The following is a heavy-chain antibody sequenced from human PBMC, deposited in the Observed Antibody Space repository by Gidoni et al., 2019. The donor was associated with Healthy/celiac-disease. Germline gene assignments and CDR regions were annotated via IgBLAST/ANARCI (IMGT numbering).Heavy chain of an antibody. CDR3: SKDLDGSSWYTPRY. CDR1: GFTFSSYG. J-gene: IGHJ4*02. V-gene: IGHV3-30*18. D-gene: IGHD6-13*01. Sequence: VQLVESGGGVVQPGRSLSLSCEASGFTFSSYGMHWVRQAPGKGLEWVAVISYDGSNKYYADSVKGRFTISRDNSKNTLYLQMNSLRAEDTAVYYCSKDLDGSSWYTPRYWGQGTLVTVSS. CDR2: ISYDGSNK.